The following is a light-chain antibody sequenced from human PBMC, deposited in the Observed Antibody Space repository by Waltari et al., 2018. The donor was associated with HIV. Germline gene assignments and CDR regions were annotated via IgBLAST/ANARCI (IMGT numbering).Light chain of an antibody. CDR2: DAS. V-gene: IGKV1-33*01. J-gene: IGKJ4*01. CDR1: QDITNH. CDR3: QQYDNLPLT. Sequence: DVLMTQSPSSLSASVGDRVTITCQASQDITNHLNWYQQKPGSAPKLLIYDASNLETGVPSRLSGSRSGTAFTFTVTSLQPEDIATYYCQQYDNLPLTFGGGTKVEI.